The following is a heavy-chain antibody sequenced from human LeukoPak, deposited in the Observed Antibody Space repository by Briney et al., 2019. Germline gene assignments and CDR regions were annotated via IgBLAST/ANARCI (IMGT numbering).Heavy chain of an antibody. CDR2: MNPNSGNT. CDR3: ARGSAAGIPTYYYYYYYMDV. Sequence: ASVKVSCKASGYTFTSYDINWVRQATGQGLEWMGWMNPNSGNTGYAQKFQGRVTMTRNTSISTAYMELSSLRSEDTAVYYCARGSAAGIPTYYYYYYYMDVWGKGTTVTVSS. D-gene: IGHD6-13*01. CDR1: GYTFTSYD. J-gene: IGHJ6*03. V-gene: IGHV1-8*01.